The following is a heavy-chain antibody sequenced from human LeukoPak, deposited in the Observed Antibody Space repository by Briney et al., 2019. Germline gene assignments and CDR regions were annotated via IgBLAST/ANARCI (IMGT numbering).Heavy chain of an antibody. CDR2: IYTSGST. CDR3: AREYSSSRWDY. D-gene: IGHD6-13*01. V-gene: IGHV4-39*07. Sequence: PSETLSLTCTVSGGSISSSSYYWGWVRQPPGKGLEWIGRIYTSGSTNYNPSLKSRVTMSVDTSKNQFSLKLSSVTAADTAVYYCAREYSSSRWDYWGQGTLVTVSS. CDR1: GGSISSSSYY. J-gene: IGHJ4*02.